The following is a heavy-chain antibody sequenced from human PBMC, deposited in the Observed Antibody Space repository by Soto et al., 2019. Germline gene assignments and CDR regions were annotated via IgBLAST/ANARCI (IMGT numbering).Heavy chain of an antibody. CDR1: GLTLTGHA. V-gene: IGHV3-33*01. CDR2: IWSDGSDK. CDR3: ARDRDFHYFDN. J-gene: IGHJ4*02. Sequence: QVQLVESGGSVVQPGTSLRLSCEASGLTLTGHAMHWVRQAPGKGLEWVALIWSDGSDKYYSDSVKGRFTISRDNSKNTLYLQMNSLRVEDTAVYYCARDRDFHYFDNWGQGTLVTVSS.